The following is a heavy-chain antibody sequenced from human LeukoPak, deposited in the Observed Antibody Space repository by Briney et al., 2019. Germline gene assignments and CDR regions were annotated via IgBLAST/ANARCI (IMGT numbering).Heavy chain of an antibody. Sequence: PSETLSLTCTVSGGSISSGGYYWSWIRQHPGKGLEWIGYIYYSGSTYYNPSLKSRVTISVDTSKNQFSLKLSSVTAADTAVYYCARGTFPRDYYDSSGPMEYYYYGMDVWGQGTTVTVSS. CDR2: IYYSGST. J-gene: IGHJ6*02. CDR1: GGSISSGGYY. V-gene: IGHV4-31*03. CDR3: ARGTFPRDYYDSSGPMEYYYYGMDV. D-gene: IGHD3-22*01.